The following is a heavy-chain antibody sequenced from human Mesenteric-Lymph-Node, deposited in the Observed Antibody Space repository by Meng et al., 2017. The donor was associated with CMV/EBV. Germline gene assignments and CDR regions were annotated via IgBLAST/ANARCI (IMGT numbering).Heavy chain of an antibody. Sequence: GESLKISCAVSGFTFSSYGMVWVRQAPGKGLEWVSYISGFGNTRYSADSVKGRFTISRDNSKNTLYLQMNSLRAEDTAVYYCARLGVGVVVPEAHYSHYYAMDVWGRGTTVTVSS. J-gene: IGHJ6*02. CDR1: GFTFSSYG. D-gene: IGHD2-2*01. V-gene: IGHV3-48*01. CDR2: ISGFGNTR. CDR3: ARLGVGVVVPEAHYSHYYAMDV.